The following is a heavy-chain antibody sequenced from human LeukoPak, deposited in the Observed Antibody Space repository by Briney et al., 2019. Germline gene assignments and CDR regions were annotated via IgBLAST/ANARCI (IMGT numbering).Heavy chain of an antibody. D-gene: IGHD3-22*01. V-gene: IGHV3-21*01. CDR1: GFNVSSNY. CDR2: ISPTSAYI. Sequence: PGGSLRLSCAASGFNVSSNYMSWVRQAPGKGLEGVASISPTSAYIYYQDSVKGRFTISRDDAKNSLYLEMDSLRAEDTAVYYCARTIYYYESTSYFSDAFDVWGQGTMVTASS. J-gene: IGHJ3*01. CDR3: ARTIYYYESTSYFSDAFDV.